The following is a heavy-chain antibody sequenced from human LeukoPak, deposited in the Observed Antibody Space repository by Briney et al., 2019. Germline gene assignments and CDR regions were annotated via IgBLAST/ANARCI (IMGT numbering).Heavy chain of an antibody. V-gene: IGHV4-34*01. CDR3: ARGRQEINMMLVVMTSVYFYMDV. D-gene: IGHD3-22*01. J-gene: IGHJ6*03. Sequence: SETLSLTCAVYGESFSDYDWTWIRQTPGRGLEWIGEIHHSGKTNYNPSLQSRVTISVDTSKNQFSLKLVSVTAADTAVYYCARGRQEINMMLVVMTSVYFYMDVWGGGTTITVSS. CDR1: GESFSDYD. CDR2: IHHSGKT.